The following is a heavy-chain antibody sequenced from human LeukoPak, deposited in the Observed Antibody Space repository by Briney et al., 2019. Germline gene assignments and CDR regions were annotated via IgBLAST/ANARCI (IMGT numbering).Heavy chain of an antibody. CDR2: IIPILGIA. CDR1: GGTFSSYA. CDR3: AREKDSSGYYYLN. J-gene: IGHJ4*02. Sequence: SVKVSCKASGGTFSSYAISWVRQAPGQGLEWMGRIIPILGIANYAQKFQGRVTITADKSTSTAYMELSSLRSEDTAVYYCAREKDSSGYYYLNWGQGTLVAVSS. V-gene: IGHV1-69*04. D-gene: IGHD3-22*01.